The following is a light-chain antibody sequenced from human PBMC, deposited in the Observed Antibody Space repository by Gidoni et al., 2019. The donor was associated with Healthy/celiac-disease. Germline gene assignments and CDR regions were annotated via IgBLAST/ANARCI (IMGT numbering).Light chain of an antibody. J-gene: IGLJ2*01. CDR2: DVS. Sequence: QSALTQPAPVAGSPGQSFTISCTGTSSDVGGYNYVSWDQQHPGNAPKLMIYDVSTRPSGVSNRFSGSKSGNTASLTISGLQAEDEADYYCSSYTSSSLVVFGGGTKLTVL. CDR3: SSYTSSSLVV. V-gene: IGLV2-14*01. CDR1: SSDVGGYNY.